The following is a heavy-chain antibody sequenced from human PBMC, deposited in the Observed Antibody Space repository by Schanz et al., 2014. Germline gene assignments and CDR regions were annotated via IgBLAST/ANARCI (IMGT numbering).Heavy chain of an antibody. CDR1: GGTFSTYT. Sequence: QVQLVQSGAEVKKPGSSVKVSCKASGGTFSTYTISWVRQAPGQGLEWMGRIISILGIANYAQNFQGRVTITADKSTSTAYMELTSLRSEDTAVYYCASSGAGYSSSWDFDYWGQGTLVTGSS. D-gene: IGHD6-13*01. CDR3: ASSGAGYSSSWDFDY. CDR2: IISILGIA. J-gene: IGHJ4*02. V-gene: IGHV1-69*02.